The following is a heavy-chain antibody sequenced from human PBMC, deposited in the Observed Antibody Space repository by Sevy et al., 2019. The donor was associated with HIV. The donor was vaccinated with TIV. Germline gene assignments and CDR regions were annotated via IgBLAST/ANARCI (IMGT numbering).Heavy chain of an antibody. J-gene: IGHJ4*02. V-gene: IGHV3-48*03. CDR2: ISSSFSI. CDR3: TNYVHY. CDR1: GFTFNIYE. Sequence: GGSLRLSCAASGFTFNIYEMNWVRQAPGKGLEWVSYISSSFSIYYADSVKGRFTNSRDNAKNSLYLQMNSLRAEDTAVYYCTNYVHYWGQGTLVTVS.